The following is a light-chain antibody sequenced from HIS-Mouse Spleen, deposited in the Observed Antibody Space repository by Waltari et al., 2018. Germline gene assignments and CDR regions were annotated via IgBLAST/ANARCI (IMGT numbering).Light chain of an antibody. Sequence: SYVLTQPPSVSVAPGKPARITCGGNNIGSKSVHWYQHKPGQAPVLVVYDDSARPSGIPERFSGSNSGNTATLTISRVEAGDEADYYCQVWDSSSDHVVFGGGTKLTVL. CDR1: NIGSKS. V-gene: IGLV3-21*03. CDR2: DDS. J-gene: IGLJ2*01. CDR3: QVWDSSSDHVV.